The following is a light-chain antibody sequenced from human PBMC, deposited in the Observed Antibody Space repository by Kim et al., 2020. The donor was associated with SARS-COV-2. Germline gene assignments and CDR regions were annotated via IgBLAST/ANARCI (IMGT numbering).Light chain of an antibody. CDR1: QTVRTTY. CDR2: GTS. Sequence: EIMLTQSPGTLSLSPGERATLSCRASQTVRTTYLAWYQQKPGQAPRLLNYGTSSRATGITYRFSGSGSGTDFTLTITRLEPEDFAEYFCQQFDMLTWTFGQGTKVDIK. J-gene: IGKJ1*01. V-gene: IGKV3-20*01. CDR3: QQFDMLTWT.